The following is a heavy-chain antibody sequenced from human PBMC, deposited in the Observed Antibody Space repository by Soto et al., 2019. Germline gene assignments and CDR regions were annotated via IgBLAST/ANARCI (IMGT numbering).Heavy chain of an antibody. CDR1: GGPFSRGGYY. Sequence: SETLSLTCTVSGGPFSRGGYYWSWIRQHPGKGLECIGYIFYTGSTYYNPTLKSRVTMSVDTSKNQFSLKLSSVTAADTAMYYCARLSITMVRGVRYYGMDVWGQGTTVTVSS. CDR2: IFYTGST. D-gene: IGHD3-10*01. CDR3: ARLSITMVRGVRYYGMDV. V-gene: IGHV4-31*03. J-gene: IGHJ6*02.